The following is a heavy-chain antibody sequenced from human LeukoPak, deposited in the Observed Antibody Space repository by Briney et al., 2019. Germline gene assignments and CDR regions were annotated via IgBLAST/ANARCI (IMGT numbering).Heavy chain of an antibody. Sequence: ASVKVSCKASGYTFTIYYIHWVRQAPGQGLEWMGLINPSGGSTNYAQKFQGRVTMTRDTSTGTVYMELSSLRSEDTAVYFCARNGASSGRPYHLDYWGQGTLVTVSS. J-gene: IGHJ4*02. CDR2: INPSGGST. CDR3: ARNGASSGRPYHLDY. CDR1: GYTFTIYY. V-gene: IGHV1-46*01. D-gene: IGHD6-19*01.